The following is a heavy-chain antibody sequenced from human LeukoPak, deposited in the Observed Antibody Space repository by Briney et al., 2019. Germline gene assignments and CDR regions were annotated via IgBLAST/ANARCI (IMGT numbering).Heavy chain of an antibody. CDR1: GFTVSSNY. D-gene: IGHD6-19*01. Sequence: GGSLRLSCAASGFTVSSNYMSWVRQAPGKGLEWVSVTYSGGSTYYADSVKGRFTISRDNSKNTLYLQMNSLRAEDTAVYYCARGSYGSGWYRYDYWGQGTLVTVSS. CDR3: ARGSYGSGWYRYDY. J-gene: IGHJ4*02. V-gene: IGHV3-66*01. CDR2: TYSGGST.